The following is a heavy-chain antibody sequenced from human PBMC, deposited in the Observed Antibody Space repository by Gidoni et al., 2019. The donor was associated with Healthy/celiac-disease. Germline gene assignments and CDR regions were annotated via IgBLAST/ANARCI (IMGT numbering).Heavy chain of an antibody. CDR3: ARLRYEHYGMDG. Sequence: QVQLQESGPGLVKPSQTLSLTCTVSGGSISSGDYYWSWIRQPPGKGLEWIGYIYYSGSPSYNPSLKSRVNISVDTSKDQVSLKLSSGNGAETAVYYCARLRYEHYGMDGWGQGTTVTGSS. D-gene: IGHD1-1*01. J-gene: IGHJ6*02. CDR1: GGSISSGDYY. CDR2: IYYSGSP. V-gene: IGHV4-30-4*01.